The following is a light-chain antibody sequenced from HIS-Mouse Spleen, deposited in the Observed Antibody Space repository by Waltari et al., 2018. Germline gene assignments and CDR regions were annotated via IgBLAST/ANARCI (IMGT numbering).Light chain of an antibody. Sequence: SYELTQPPSVSVSPGQTASITCSGDKLGDKYACWYQQKPGQSPVLVIYHDSKRTSGIPERFSGSTSGNTATLTISGTQAMDEADYYCQAWDSSYSVFGGGTKLTVL. CDR2: HDS. CDR1: KLGDKY. CDR3: QAWDSSYSV. J-gene: IGLJ2*01. V-gene: IGLV3-1*01.